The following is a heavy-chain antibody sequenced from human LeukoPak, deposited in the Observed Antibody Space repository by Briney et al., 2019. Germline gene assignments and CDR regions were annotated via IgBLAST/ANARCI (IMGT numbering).Heavy chain of an antibody. D-gene: IGHD2-15*01. V-gene: IGHV3-21*01. CDR2: ISSSSGYI. CDR3: ARDSPLHDAFDI. CDR1: GFTFSSYS. Sequence: GGSLRLSCAASGFTFSSYSMNWVRQAPGKGLEWVSSISSSSGYIYYADSVKGRFTISRDNAKNSLYLQMNSLRAEDTAVYYCARDSPLHDAFDIWGQGTMVTVSS. J-gene: IGHJ3*02.